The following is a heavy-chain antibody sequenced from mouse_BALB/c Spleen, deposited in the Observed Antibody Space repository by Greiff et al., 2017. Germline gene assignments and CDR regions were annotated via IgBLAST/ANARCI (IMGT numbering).Heavy chain of an antibody. CDR1: GYTFTDYW. J-gene: IGHJ2*01. CDR2: IDTSDSYT. CDR3: ARFYDGYSPFDY. D-gene: IGHD2-3*01. V-gene: IGHV1-69*01. Sequence: QVQLKQPGAELVMPGASVKMSCKASGYTFTDYWMHWVKQRPGQGLEWIGAIDTSDSYTSYNQKFKGKATLTVDESSSTAYMQLSSLTSEDSAVYYCARFYDGYSPFDYWGQGTTLTVSS.